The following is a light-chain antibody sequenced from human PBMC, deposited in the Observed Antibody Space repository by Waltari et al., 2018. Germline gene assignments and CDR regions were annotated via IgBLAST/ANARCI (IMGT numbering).Light chain of an antibody. CDR3: CSYAGSYNVYV. J-gene: IGLJ1*01. CDR1: SSDVGGYNS. Sequence: QSALTQPRSVSGSPGQSVTISCTGTSSDVGGYNSVSWYQQHPGKAPKRMIYDVTKRPSGVPDRFSASKSGSTASLTISGLQAEDEADYYCCSYAGSYNVYVFATGTKVSVL. CDR2: DVT. V-gene: IGLV2-11*01.